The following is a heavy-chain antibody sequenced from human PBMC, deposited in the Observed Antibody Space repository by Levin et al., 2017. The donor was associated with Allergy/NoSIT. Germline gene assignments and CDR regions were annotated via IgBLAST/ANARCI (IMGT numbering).Heavy chain of an antibody. CDR2: INHSGST. CDR3: ARVPTYYYDSSGYYYGGYNWFDP. CDR1: GGSFSGYY. D-gene: IGHD3-22*01. J-gene: IGHJ5*02. Sequence: SETLSLTCAVYGGSFSGYYWSWIRQPPGKGLEWIGEINHSGSTNYNPSLKSRVTISVDTSKNQFSLKLSSVTAADTAVYYCARVPTYYYDSSGYYYGGYNWFDPWGQGTLVTVSS. V-gene: IGHV4-34*01.